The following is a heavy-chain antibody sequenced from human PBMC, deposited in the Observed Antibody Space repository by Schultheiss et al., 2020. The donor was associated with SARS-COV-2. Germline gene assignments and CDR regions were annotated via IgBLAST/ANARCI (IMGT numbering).Heavy chain of an antibody. CDR1: GFTFSSYA. Sequence: GGSLRLSCAASGFTFSSYAMSWVRQAPGKGLEWVSAISGSGGSTYYADSVKGRFTISRDNSKNTLYLQMNSLRAEDTAVYYCARDWGIAVAGIDYWGQGTLVTVSS. D-gene: IGHD6-19*01. CDR2: ISGSGGST. CDR3: ARDWGIAVAGIDY. J-gene: IGHJ4*02. V-gene: IGHV3-23*01.